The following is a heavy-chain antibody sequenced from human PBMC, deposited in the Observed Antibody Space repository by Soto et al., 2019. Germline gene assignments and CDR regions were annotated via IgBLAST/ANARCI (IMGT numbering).Heavy chain of an antibody. V-gene: IGHV3-15*01. CDR1: GFTFSNAW. J-gene: IGHJ4*02. CDR2: IKSKTAGGTT. D-gene: IGHD3-16*02. CDR3: TTTENYDYIWGSYQFDY. Sequence: EVQLVESGGGLVKPGGSLRLSCAASGFTFSNAWMSWVRQAPGKGLEWVGRIKSKTAGGTTDYAEPVKGRFTISRDDSKNTLYLQMNSLKTEDTAVYYCTTTENYDYIWGSYQFDYWGQGTLVTVSS.